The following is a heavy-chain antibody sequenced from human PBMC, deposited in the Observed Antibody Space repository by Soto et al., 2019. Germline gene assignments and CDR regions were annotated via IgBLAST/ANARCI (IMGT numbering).Heavy chain of an antibody. CDR2: ISAYNGNT. Sequence: ASVKVSCRASGYTFTSYGISWVRQAPGQGLEWMGWISAYNGNTNYAQKLQGRVTMTTDTSTSTAYMELRSLRSDDTAVYYCAREPNYYDSSGYADYWAQGTLVTVSS. CDR3: AREPNYYDSSGYADY. V-gene: IGHV1-18*01. D-gene: IGHD3-22*01. CDR1: GYTFTSYG. J-gene: IGHJ4*02.